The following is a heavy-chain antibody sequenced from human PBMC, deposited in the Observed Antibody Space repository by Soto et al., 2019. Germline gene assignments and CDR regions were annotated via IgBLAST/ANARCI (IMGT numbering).Heavy chain of an antibody. Sequence: VQLVESGGGLVQPGGSLRLSCAASGFTVSINYMSWVRQAPGKGLEWVSVIYSGGSTYYADSVKCRFTITRDNSKNTLYLQMNSLRAEDTAAYYCARTGQGITIFGLYYYMDVWGKGTTVTFS. V-gene: IGHV3-66*01. J-gene: IGHJ6*03. CDR2: IYSGGST. D-gene: IGHD3-3*01. CDR3: ARTGQGITIFGLYYYMDV. CDR1: GFTVSINY.